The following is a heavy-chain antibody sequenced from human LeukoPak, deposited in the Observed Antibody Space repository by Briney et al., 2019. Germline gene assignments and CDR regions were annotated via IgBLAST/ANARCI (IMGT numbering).Heavy chain of an antibody. J-gene: IGHJ5*02. Sequence: QPGGSLRLSCAASGFTFSSYSMNWVRQAPGKGLEWVSYISRSSSTIYYADSVKGRFTISRDNAKNSLYLQMNGLRVEDTAVYYCARAYYASWSGQPLSQHWLDPWGQGTLVTVSS. D-gene: IGHD3-3*01. CDR2: ISRSSSTI. CDR1: GFTFSSYS. CDR3: ARAYYASWSGQPLSQHWLDP. V-gene: IGHV3-48*01.